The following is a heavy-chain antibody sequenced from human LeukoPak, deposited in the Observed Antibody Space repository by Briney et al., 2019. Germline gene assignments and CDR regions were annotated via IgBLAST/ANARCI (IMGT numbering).Heavy chain of an antibody. CDR1: GFTFSDYY. CDR2: IKQDGSEK. CDR3: ARTTTTVTTYDY. D-gene: IGHD4-17*01. V-gene: IGHV3-7*01. Sequence: PGGSLRLSCAASGFTFSDYYMGWIRQAPGKGLEWVANIKQDGSEKYYVDSMKGRFTISRDNAKNSLYLQMNSLRAEDTAVYYCARTTTTVTTYDYWGQGTLVTVSS. J-gene: IGHJ4*02.